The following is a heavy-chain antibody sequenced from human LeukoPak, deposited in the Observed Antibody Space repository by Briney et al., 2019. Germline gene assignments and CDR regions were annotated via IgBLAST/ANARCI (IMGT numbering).Heavy chain of an antibody. J-gene: IGHJ5*02. CDR3: ARGRLQARTTAVYNWFDP. CDR2: ISAYNGNT. D-gene: IGHD5-24*01. CDR1: GYTFTSYG. Sequence: ASVKVSCKASGYTFTSYGISWVRQAPGQGLEWMGWISAYNGNTNYAQRLQGRVTMTTDTSTSTAYMELRSLRSDDTAVYYCARGRLQARTTAVYNWFDPWGQGTLVTASS. V-gene: IGHV1-18*01.